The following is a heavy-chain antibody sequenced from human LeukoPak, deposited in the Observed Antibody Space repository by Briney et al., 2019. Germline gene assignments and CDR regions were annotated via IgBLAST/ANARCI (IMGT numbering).Heavy chain of an antibody. V-gene: IGHV4-4*07. CDR1: GGSIRSYY. D-gene: IGHD6-13*01. CDR3: ARDTSSSGIDY. J-gene: IGHJ4*02. CDR2: IYSTGST. Sequence: PSETLSLTCTVSGGSIRSYYWSWIRQPAGKGLEWIGRIYSTGSTNYNPSLKSRVTISEDTSKNQFSLKLSSVTAADTAVYYCARDTSSSGIDYWGQGTLVTVSS.